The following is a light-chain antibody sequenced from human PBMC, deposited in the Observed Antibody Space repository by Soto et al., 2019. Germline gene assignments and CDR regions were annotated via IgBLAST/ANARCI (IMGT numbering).Light chain of an antibody. Sequence: DFQMTQSPSSLSASVGDRFTITCRASQSFSTYLAWYQQKPGKVPKLLISGISTLQSGVPSRFSGSGYGTEFTLTISNLQPEDVATYYCQKYNTAPLTCGGGTKGDIK. V-gene: IGKV1-27*01. CDR2: GIS. J-gene: IGKJ4*01. CDR1: QSFSTY. CDR3: QKYNTAPLT.